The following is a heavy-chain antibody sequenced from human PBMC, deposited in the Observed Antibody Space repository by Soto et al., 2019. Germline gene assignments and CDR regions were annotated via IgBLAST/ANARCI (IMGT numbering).Heavy chain of an antibody. V-gene: IGHV4-4*02. CDR2: IYHSGST. J-gene: IGHJ6*02. CDR3: ARFNPQGAAGNPYYYYYGMDV. D-gene: IGHD6-13*01. Sequence: PSETLSLTCAVSGGSISSSNWWSWVRQPPGKGLEWIGEIYHSGSTNYNPSLKSRVTISVDKSKNQFSLKLSSVTAADTAVYYCARFNPQGAAGNPYYYYYGMDVWGQGTTVTVSS. CDR1: GGSISSSNW.